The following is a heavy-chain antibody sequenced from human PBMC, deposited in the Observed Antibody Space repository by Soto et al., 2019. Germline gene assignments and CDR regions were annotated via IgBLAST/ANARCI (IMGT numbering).Heavy chain of an antibody. Sequence: SDTLDLACTVSRGCMEYSVCGGIRKPPGKGLEWMGYIYYSGSTNYNPSLRSRLTISVDTSKKQFSLKLTSVTAADTAVYCCARGPYSSSTPPHAPSYGMDVWGQGTTVTVSS. V-gene: IGHV4-59*07. CDR3: ARGPYSSSTPPHAPSYGMDV. CDR1: RGCMEYSV. D-gene: IGHD6-6*01. CDR2: IYYSGST. J-gene: IGHJ6*02.